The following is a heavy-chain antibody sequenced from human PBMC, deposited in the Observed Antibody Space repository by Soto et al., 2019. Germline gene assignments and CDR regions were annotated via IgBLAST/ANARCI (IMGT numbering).Heavy chain of an antibody. V-gene: IGHV1-18*01. CDR1: GYTFTSYG. J-gene: IGHJ4*02. CDR3: ARDRLGATGDY. CDR2: ISAYNANI. Sequence: ASVKDSCKASGYTFTSYGISWVRQTPGQGLEWMGWISAYNANINYAQKLQGRVTMTTDTSTNTAYMELRSLRSDDTAVYFCARDRLGATGDYWGQGTLVTVSS. D-gene: IGHD1-26*01.